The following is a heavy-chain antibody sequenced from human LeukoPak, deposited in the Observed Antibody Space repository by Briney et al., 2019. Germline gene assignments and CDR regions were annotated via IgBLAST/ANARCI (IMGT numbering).Heavy chain of an antibody. CDR1: GFTFSSYS. CDR2: ISSSSSYI. V-gene: IGHV3-21*01. Sequence: GGSLRLSCAASGFTFSSYSMNWVRQAPGKGLEWVSSISSSSSYIYYADSVKGRFTISRDNAKNSLYLQMNSLRAEDTAVYYCARVHYSSSSGNYYYYYGMDVWGQGTTVTVSS. D-gene: IGHD6-6*01. CDR3: ARVHYSSSSGNYYYYYGMDV. J-gene: IGHJ6*02.